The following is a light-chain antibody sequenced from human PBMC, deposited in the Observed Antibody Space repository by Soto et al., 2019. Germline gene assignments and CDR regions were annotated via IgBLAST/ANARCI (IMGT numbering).Light chain of an antibody. CDR2: EVS. CDR1: SSDVGGYSY. J-gene: IGLJ3*02. CDR3: SSYTTSSTLDLV. Sequence: QSLLTQPASVSGSPGQSITISCTGTSSDVGGYSYVSWYQQHPDKAPKLMIYEVSNRPSGVSDRFSGSKSGNTASLTISGLRAEDEADYYCSSYTTSSTLDLVFGGGTKLTVL. V-gene: IGLV2-14*01.